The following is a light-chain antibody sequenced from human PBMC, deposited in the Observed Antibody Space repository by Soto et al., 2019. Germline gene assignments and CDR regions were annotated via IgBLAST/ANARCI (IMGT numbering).Light chain of an antibody. V-gene: IGLV2-14*01. CDR2: EVS. Sequence: QSVLTQPPSASGSPGQSVTISCTGTSSDVGGYNFVSWFQQYPGKAPKLMIYEVSNRPSGVSDRFSGSKSGNTASLTISGLQAEDEGDYYCSSFRSGTTLFGTGTKVTVL. CDR3: SSFRSGTTL. J-gene: IGLJ1*01. CDR1: SSDVGGYNF.